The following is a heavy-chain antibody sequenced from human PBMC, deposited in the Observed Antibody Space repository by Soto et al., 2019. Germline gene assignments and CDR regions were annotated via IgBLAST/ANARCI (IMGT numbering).Heavy chain of an antibody. V-gene: IGHV4-39*07. J-gene: IGHJ5*02. Sequence: SKTLSLTCTVSGGSITSSSHYWGWIRQPPGKGLECVGNIYHDGTTFYHPSLESRVTISVDKSKNQFSLKLTAVTAADTAVYYCARDQLEGNWFDPWGQGTLVTVSS. D-gene: IGHD1-1*01. CDR3: ARDQLEGNWFDP. CDR2: IYHDGTT. CDR1: GGSITSSSHY.